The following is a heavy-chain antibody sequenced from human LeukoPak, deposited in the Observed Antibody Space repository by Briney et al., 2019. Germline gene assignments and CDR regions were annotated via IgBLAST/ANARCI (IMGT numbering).Heavy chain of an antibody. V-gene: IGHV3-7*01. D-gene: IGHD6-13*01. Sequence: GGPLRLSCAASGFTFSSYWMSWVRQAPGKGLEWVANIKQDGSEKYYVDSVKGRFTISRDNAKNSLYLQMNSLRAEDTAVYYCARSLAAAALGAFDYWGQGTLVTVSS. CDR2: IKQDGSEK. J-gene: IGHJ4*02. CDR3: ARSLAAAALGAFDY. CDR1: GFTFSSYW.